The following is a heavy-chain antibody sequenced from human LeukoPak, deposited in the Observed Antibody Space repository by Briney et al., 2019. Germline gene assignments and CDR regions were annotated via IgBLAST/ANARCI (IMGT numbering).Heavy chain of an antibody. CDR3: AKGTYYGNFYYYYGMDV. Sequence: PGGSLRLSCVASGFTFSNFAISWVRQAPGKGLEWVSAISGSGDRTYNADSVKGRFTISRDNSKNTLYLQMNSLRAEDTAVYYCAKGTYYGNFYYYYGMDVWGQGTTVTVSS. CDR2: ISGSGDRT. J-gene: IGHJ6*02. CDR1: GFTFSNFA. V-gene: IGHV3-23*01. D-gene: IGHD1-26*01.